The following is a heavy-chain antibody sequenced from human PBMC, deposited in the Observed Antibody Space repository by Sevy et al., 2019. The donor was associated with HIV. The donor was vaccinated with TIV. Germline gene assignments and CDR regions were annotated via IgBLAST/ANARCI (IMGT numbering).Heavy chain of an antibody. J-gene: IGHJ2*01. V-gene: IGHV3-30-3*01. CDR2: ISYDGSNK. CDR1: GFTFSSYA. Sequence: GGSLRLSCAASGFTFSSYAMHWVRQAPGKGLEWVAVISYDGSNKYYADSVKGRFTISRDNSKNTLYLQMNSLRAEDTAVYYCAGAYGPRPATVTPLYWYFDLWGRGTLVTVSS. CDR3: AGAYGPRPATVTPLYWYFDL. D-gene: IGHD4-17*01.